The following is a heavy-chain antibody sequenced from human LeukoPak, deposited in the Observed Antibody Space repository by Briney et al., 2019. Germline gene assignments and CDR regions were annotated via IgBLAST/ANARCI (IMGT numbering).Heavy chain of an antibody. J-gene: IGHJ5*02. V-gene: IGHV4-4*07. D-gene: IGHD3-3*01. CDR2: IQRSGST. Sequence: SETLSLTCTVSGGSISSYYCSWIRQPAGKGLEWIGRIQRSGSTKYNPSLKSRVTMSVDTSKNQFSLKLSSVTAADTAVYYCARLGDFWSGSAFDPWGQGTLVTVSS. CDR1: GGSISSYY. CDR3: ARLGDFWSGSAFDP.